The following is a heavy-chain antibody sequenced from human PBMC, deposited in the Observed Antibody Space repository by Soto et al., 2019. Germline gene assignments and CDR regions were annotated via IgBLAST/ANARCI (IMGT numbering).Heavy chain of an antibody. V-gene: IGHV4-59*01. CDR2: IYYSGST. CDR1: GGSISSYY. Sequence: SETLSLTCTVSGGSISSYYWSWIRQPPGKGLEWIGYIYYSGSTNYNPSLKRRVTISVDTSKNQFSLKLSSVTAADTAVYYCARWAYGVPASNWFDPWGQGTLVTVSS. D-gene: IGHD4-17*01. J-gene: IGHJ5*02. CDR3: ARWAYGVPASNWFDP.